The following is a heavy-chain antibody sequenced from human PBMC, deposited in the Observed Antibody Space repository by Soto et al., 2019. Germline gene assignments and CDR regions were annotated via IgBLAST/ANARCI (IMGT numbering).Heavy chain of an antibody. Sequence: QVQLQESGPGLVKPSETLSLTCTVSGGSISSYYWSWIRQPPGKGLEWIGYIYYSGSTNYNPSPKSRVTISLDTSKDQFSLKLSAVTAADTAVYYCARNIVVVPAAIGGSPHSMDVWGKGTTVTVSS. J-gene: IGHJ6*03. D-gene: IGHD2-2*01. CDR1: GGSISSYY. V-gene: IGHV4-59*08. CDR2: IYYSGST. CDR3: ARNIVVVPAAIGGSPHSMDV.